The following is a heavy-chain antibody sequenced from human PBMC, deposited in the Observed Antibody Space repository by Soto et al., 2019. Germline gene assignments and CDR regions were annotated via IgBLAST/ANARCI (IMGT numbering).Heavy chain of an antibody. V-gene: IGHV4-4*02. CDR2: IYRTGST. CDR3: ASRDPGTSVDY. CDR1: GGSFTSNNW. J-gene: IGHJ4*02. Sequence: SETLSLTCAVSGGSFTSNNWWTWVRQPPGQGLEWIGEIYRTGSTNYNPSLKSRRTISLDKSENQFSLKVTSLTAADTAVYYCASRDPGTSVDYWGQGTLVTVSS. D-gene: IGHD1-7*01.